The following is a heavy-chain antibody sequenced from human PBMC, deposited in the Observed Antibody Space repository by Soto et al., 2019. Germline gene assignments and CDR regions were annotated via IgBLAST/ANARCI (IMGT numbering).Heavy chain of an antibody. V-gene: IGHV5-51*01. CDR3: ARSPRSSPYFDY. D-gene: IGHD6-13*01. CDR1: GYTFSNFW. J-gene: IGHJ4*02. CDR2: IYPGDHET. Sequence: GESLKISCQCSGYTFSNFWIGWVRQLPGKGLEWMGIIYPGDHETRYSPSFHGKVTISTDKSINTAYLQWNSLEASDTAFYFCARSPRSSPYFDYWGQGALVTVSS.